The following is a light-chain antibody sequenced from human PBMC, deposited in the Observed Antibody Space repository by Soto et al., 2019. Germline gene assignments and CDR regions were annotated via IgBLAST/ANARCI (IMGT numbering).Light chain of an antibody. Sequence: SSELSHPPSVSLSPGHAATITCSGDKLEKKFVCWYQQRPGQSPVLVIYQDDKRPPGIPERFSGSNSGNTATLTIGGTQAVDEAAYYCQAWDTTNYVFGPGTKVTVL. J-gene: IGLJ1*01. CDR3: QAWDTTNYV. CDR2: QDD. CDR1: KLEKKF. V-gene: IGLV3-1*01.